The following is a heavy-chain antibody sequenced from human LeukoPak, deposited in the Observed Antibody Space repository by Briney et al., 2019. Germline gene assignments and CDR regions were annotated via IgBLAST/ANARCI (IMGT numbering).Heavy chain of an antibody. CDR2: TYYRSKWYN. Sequence: SQTPSLTCAISGDSVSSNSAAWHWIRQSPSRGLEWLGRTYYRSKWYNDYAVSVESRITINPDTSKNQFSLQLNSVTPEDTAVYYCARDKAMTTSYVIYYYGMDVWGQGTTVTVSS. V-gene: IGHV6-1*01. D-gene: IGHD4-17*01. J-gene: IGHJ6*02. CDR1: GDSVSSNSAA. CDR3: ARDKAMTTSYVIYYYGMDV.